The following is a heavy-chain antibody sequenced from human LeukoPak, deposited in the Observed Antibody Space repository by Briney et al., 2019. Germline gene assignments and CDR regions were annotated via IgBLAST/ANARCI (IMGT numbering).Heavy chain of an antibody. CDR3: ARDRVVPGTTAIYYYTMDV. CDR1: GGSISSYY. J-gene: IGHJ6*02. Sequence: SETLSLTCIVSGGSISSYYWSWIRQPPGKGLEWIGYISYSGSTNYNPSLKSRVTISIETSKNQFSLKLNSVTAADTAVYYCARDRVVPGTTAIYYYTMDVWGQGTRVTVSS. D-gene: IGHD2-2*01. V-gene: IGHV4-59*01. CDR2: ISYSGST.